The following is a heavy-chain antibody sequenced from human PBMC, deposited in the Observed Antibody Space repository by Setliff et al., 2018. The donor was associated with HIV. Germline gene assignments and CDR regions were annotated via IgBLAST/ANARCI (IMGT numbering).Heavy chain of an antibody. CDR2: IYTTGGT. V-gene: IGHV4-4*07. J-gene: IGHJ4*02. CDR1: GVSIPTNY. CDR3: ARSNPGITAGLLAY. Sequence: PSETLSLTCNISGVSIPTNYWNWIRQPAGKGLEWIGRIYTTGGTNYNPALKSRVTMSIDTSKNQISLKLNSVTAADTATYYCARSNPGITAGLLAYWGPGTRVTVSS. D-gene: IGHD6-13*01.